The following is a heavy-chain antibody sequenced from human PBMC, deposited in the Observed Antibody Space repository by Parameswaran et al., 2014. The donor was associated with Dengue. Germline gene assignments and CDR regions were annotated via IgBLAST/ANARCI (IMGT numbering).Heavy chain of an antibody. V-gene: IGHV1-69*15. D-gene: IGHD2/OR15-2a*01. Sequence: WVRQAPGQGLEWVGRIVPLFTTSDSAQKFQGRVTITADESTRTVYMELSSLRFEDTAVYYCAREWGCNSTSCYTRAFDIWGPGTMVTVSS. CDR2: IVPLFTTS. J-gene: IGHJ3*02. CDR3: AREWGCNSTSCYTRAFDI.